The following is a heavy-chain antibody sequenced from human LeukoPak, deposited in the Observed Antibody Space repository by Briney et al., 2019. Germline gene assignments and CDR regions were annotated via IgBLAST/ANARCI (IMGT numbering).Heavy chain of an antibody. D-gene: IGHD3-3*02. CDR2: ISSSSSTI. CDR3: AREAAVRIRGYFDY. CDR1: GFTFSTYS. J-gene: IGHJ4*02. V-gene: IGHV3-48*02. Sequence: GGSLRLSCVAPGFTFSTYSMNWVRQAPGKGLEWVSYISSSSSTIYYADTVKGRFTISRDNAKNSLYLQMNSLRDEDTAVYYCAREAAVRIRGYFDYWGQGTVVTVPS.